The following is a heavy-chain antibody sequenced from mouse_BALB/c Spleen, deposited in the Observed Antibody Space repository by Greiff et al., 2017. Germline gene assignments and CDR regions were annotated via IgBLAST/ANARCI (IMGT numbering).Heavy chain of an antibody. V-gene: IGHV1S81*02. CDR3: ARRGYGNYWYFDV. Sequence: QVQLQQPGADLVKPGASLKLSCKASGYTFTSYWMSWVKQRPGQGLEWIGEINPSNGRTNYNEKFKSKATLTVDNSSSTAYMQLSSLTSEDSAVYYCARRGYGNYWYFDVWGAGTTVTVSS. CDR1: GYTFTSYW. D-gene: IGHD2-1*01. J-gene: IGHJ1*01. CDR2: INPSNGRT.